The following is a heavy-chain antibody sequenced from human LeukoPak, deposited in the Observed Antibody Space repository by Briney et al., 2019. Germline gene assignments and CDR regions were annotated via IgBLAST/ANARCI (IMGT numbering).Heavy chain of an antibody. V-gene: IGHV3-53*04. CDR1: GFTISYNH. CDR2: IYSNTSA. D-gene: IGHD6-6*01. CDR3: ARDIPVDSRSSVPKPVRDS. Sequence: GGSLRLSCAASGFTISYNHMSWVRQAPGKGLQWVSVIYSNTSAYYADSVKGRFTISRHNSKNTLYLQMTSLRAEDTAVYYCARDIPVDSRSSVPKPVRDSWGQGNLVTVSS. J-gene: IGHJ5*02.